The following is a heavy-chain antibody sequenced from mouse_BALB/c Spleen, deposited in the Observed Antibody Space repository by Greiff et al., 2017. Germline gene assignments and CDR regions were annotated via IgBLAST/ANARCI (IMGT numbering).Heavy chain of an antibody. Sequence: EVKLLESGPGLVKPSQSLSLTCTVTGYSITSDYAWNWIRQFPGNKLEWMGYISYSGSTSYNPSLKSRISITRDTSKNQFFLQLNSVTTEDTATYYCARMLSSAWFAYWGQGTLVTVSA. CDR2: ISYSGST. CDR1: GYSITSDYA. D-gene: IGHD6-1*01. CDR3: ARMLSSAWFAY. V-gene: IGHV3-2*02. J-gene: IGHJ3*01.